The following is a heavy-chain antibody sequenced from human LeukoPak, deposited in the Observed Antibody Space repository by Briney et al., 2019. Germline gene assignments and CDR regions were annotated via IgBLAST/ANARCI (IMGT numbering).Heavy chain of an antibody. CDR1: GGSISSSSYY. CDR2: IYYSGST. D-gene: IGHD2-2*01. J-gene: IGHJ1*01. CDR3: ARHGDCSSTSCYGYFQH. Sequence: SETLSLTCTVSGGSISSSSYYWGWIRQPPGKGLEWIGSIYYSGSTYYNPSLKSRVTISVDMSKNQFSLKLSSVTAADTAVYYCARHGDCSSTSCYGYFQHWGQGTLVTVSS. V-gene: IGHV4-39*01.